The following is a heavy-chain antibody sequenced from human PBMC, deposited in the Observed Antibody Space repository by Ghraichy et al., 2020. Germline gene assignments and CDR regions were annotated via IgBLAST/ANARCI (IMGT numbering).Heavy chain of an antibody. CDR2: ISYDGSNK. J-gene: IGHJ4*02. CDR1: GFTFSSYA. CDR3: ARGLNYDFWSGYAYYFDY. Sequence: GGSLRLSCAASGFTFSSYAMHWVRQAPGKGLEWVAVISYDGSNKYYADSVKGRFTISRDNSKNTLYLQMNSLRAEDTAVYYCARGLNYDFWSGYAYYFDYWGQGTLVTVSS. V-gene: IGHV3-30-3*01. D-gene: IGHD3-3*01.